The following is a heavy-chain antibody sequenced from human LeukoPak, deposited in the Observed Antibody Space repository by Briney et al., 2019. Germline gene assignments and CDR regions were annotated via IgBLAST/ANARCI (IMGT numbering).Heavy chain of an antibody. V-gene: IGHV1-69*13. CDR2: IIPIFGTA. J-gene: IGHJ5*02. CDR3: ATQYSEYDSSGYYEGGWFDP. Sequence: GASVKVSCKASGGTFSSYAISWVRQAPGQGLEWMGGIIPIFGTANYAQKFQGRVTITADESTSTAYMELRSLRSDDTAVYYCATQYSEYDSSGYYEGGWFDPWGQGTLVTVSS. CDR1: GGTFSSYA. D-gene: IGHD3-22*01.